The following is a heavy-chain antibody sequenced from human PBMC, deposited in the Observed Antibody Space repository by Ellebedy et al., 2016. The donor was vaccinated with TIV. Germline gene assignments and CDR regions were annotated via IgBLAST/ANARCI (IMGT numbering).Heavy chain of an antibody. Sequence: ASVKVSCKASGGTFRTYTVTWVRQAPGQGLEWVGGILPISPTPNYAQKFQGRVTITADESANIVYMELSSLSSEDAAVYYCARGKDSGNYVGWFDPWGQGTLVTVSS. CDR2: ILPISPTP. CDR1: GGTFRTYT. J-gene: IGHJ5*02. D-gene: IGHD4-11*01. CDR3: ARGKDSGNYVGWFDP. V-gene: IGHV1-69*13.